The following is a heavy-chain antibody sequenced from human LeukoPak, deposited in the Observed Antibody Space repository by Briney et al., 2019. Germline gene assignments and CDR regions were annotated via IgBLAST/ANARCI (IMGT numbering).Heavy chain of an antibody. D-gene: IGHD5-24*01. J-gene: IGHJ4*02. V-gene: IGHV3-11*01. Sequence: GGSLRLSCAASGFTFSDYYMSWIRQAPGKGLEWVSYISSSGSIIYYADSVKGRFTISRDNAKNSLYLQMNSLRAEDTAVYYCARITRDGYTVFDYWGQGTLVTVSS. CDR1: GFTFSDYY. CDR2: ISSSGSII. CDR3: ARITRDGYTVFDY.